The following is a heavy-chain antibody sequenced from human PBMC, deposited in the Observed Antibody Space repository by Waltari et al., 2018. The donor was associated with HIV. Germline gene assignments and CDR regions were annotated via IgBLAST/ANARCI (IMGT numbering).Heavy chain of an antibody. D-gene: IGHD3-22*01. CDR1: EFTFTNYW. J-gene: IGHJ4*02. CDR3: AREALYDSSGYYFDY. Sequence: EVQLVESGGGLVQPGGSLRLSCAASEFTFTNYWMTWVRQAPGKGLEGVAKKKKDESEKYYVDAVKGRFTISRDNAKNSLFLQMNSLRAEDTAVYYCAREALYDSSGYYFDYWGQGTLVTVSS. V-gene: IGHV3-7*01. CDR2: KKKDESEK.